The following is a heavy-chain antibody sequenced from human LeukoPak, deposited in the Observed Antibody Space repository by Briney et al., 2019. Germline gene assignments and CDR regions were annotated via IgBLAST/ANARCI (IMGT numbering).Heavy chain of an antibody. CDR2: IYYSGST. D-gene: IGHD5-24*01. Sequence: SETLSLTCTVSGGSIRSYYWSWIRQPPGKGLEWIGYIYYSGSTNYNPSLKSRVTISVDTSKNQVSLKLSSVTAADTAVYYCARDPATWYLDVWGEGTTVTVAA. V-gene: IGHV4-59*01. J-gene: IGHJ6*04. CDR3: ARDPATWYLDV. CDR1: GGSIRSYY.